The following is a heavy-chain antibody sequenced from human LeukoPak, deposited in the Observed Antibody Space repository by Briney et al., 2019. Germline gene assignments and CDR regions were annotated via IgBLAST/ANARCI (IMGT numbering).Heavy chain of an antibody. J-gene: IGHJ6*03. CDR1: GGSISSGSYY. D-gene: IGHD5-18*01. CDR2: IYTSGST. Sequence: PSETLSLTCTVSGGSISSGSYYWRWIRQPAGKGLEWIGRIYTSGSTNYNPSLKSRVTISVDTSKNQFSLKLSSVTAADTAVYYCARDGYSYGYYYYYYMDVWGKGTTVTVSS. V-gene: IGHV4-61*02. CDR3: ARDGYSYGYYYYYYMDV.